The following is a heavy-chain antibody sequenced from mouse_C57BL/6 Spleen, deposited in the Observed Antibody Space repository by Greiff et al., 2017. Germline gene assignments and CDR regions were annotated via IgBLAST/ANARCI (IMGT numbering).Heavy chain of an antibody. D-gene: IGHD1-1*01. CDR1: GYAFSSYW. J-gene: IGHJ1*03. Sequence: QVQLQQSGAELVKPGASVKISCKASGYAFSSYWMNWVKQRPGKGLEWIGQIYPGDGDTNYNGKVKGKATLTAVKSSSTAYMQLSSLTSEDSAVYFCARSYGSSYPGYFDGWGTGTTVTVSS. CDR2: IYPGDGDT. V-gene: IGHV1-80*01. CDR3: ARSYGSSYPGYFDG.